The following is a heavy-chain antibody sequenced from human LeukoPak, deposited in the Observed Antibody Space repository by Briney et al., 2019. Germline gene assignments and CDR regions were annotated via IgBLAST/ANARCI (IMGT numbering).Heavy chain of an antibody. CDR3: ARSSYCSGGSCYSVDY. D-gene: IGHD2-15*01. J-gene: IGHJ4*02. CDR2: IIPILGIA. V-gene: IGHV1-69*04. Sequence: SVKVSCKASGGTFSSYAISWVRQAPEQGLEWMGRIIPILGIANYAQKFQGRVTITADKSTSTAYMELSSLRSEDTAVYYCARSSYCSGGSCYSVDYWGQGTLVTVSS. CDR1: GGTFSSYA.